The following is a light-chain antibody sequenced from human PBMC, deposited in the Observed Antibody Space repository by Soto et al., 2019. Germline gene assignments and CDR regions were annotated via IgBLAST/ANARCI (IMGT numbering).Light chain of an antibody. CDR3: QQYKSYS. Sequence: DIQMTQSPSTLSASVGDRVTITCRASQSINSWLAWYQQKPGKAPKLLIYDASSLESGVPSRFSGSGSGTEFTLTISSLQPYDFATYYCQQYKSYSFGQGTKVEIK. CDR1: QSINSW. CDR2: DAS. V-gene: IGKV1-5*01. J-gene: IGKJ1*01.